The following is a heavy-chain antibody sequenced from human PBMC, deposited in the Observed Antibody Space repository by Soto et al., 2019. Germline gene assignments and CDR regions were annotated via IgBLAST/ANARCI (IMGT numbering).Heavy chain of an antibody. J-gene: IGHJ6*02. CDR1: GFTFSSYA. CDR2: ISYDGSNK. Sequence: GGSLRLSCAASGFTFSSYAMHWVRQAPGEGLEWVAVISYDGSNKYYADSVKGRFTISRDNSKNTLYLQMNSLRAEDTAVYYCARDLRWYSGSTWPLDYYYGMDVWGQGTTVTVSS. D-gene: IGHD1-26*01. CDR3: ARDLRWYSGSTWPLDYYYGMDV. V-gene: IGHV3-30-3*01.